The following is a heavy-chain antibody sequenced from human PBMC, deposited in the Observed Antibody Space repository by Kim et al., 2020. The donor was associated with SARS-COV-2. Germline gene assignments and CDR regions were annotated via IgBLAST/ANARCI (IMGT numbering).Heavy chain of an antibody. CDR1: GYTFTSYA. D-gene: IGHD3-9*01. V-gene: IGHV7-4-1*02. Sequence: ASVKVSCKASGYTFTSYAMNWVRQAPGQGLEWMGWINTNTGNPTYAQGFTGRVVFSLDTSVSTAYLQISSLKAEDTAVYYCARVSDYDILTGVIDYWGQAPWSPSPQ. CDR3: ARVSDYDILTGVIDY. CDR2: INTNTGNP. J-gene: IGHJ4*01.